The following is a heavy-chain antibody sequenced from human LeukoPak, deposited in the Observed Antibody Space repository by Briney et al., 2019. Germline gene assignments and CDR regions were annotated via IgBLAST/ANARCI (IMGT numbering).Heavy chain of an antibody. CDR1: GGSISSSSYY. CDR2: IYYSGST. V-gene: IGHV4-39*01. Sequence: SETLSLTCTVSGGSISSSSYYWGWIRQPPGKGLEWIGSIYYSGSTYYNPSLKSRVTISVDTSKNQFSLKLSSVTAADTAVHYCARLGEGYDSSGDAFDIWGQGTMVTVSS. J-gene: IGHJ3*02. D-gene: IGHD3-22*01. CDR3: ARLGEGYDSSGDAFDI.